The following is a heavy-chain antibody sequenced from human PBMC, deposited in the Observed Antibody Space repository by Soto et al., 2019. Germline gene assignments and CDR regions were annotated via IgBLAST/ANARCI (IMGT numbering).Heavy chain of an antibody. D-gene: IGHD6-13*01. CDR2: IYWDDDK. J-gene: IGHJ4*02. CDR1: GFSFTTDGMG. Sequence: QITLKESGPTLVKPTQTLTLTCTFSGFSFTTDGMGVGWIRQPPGKALEWLALIYWDDDKRYSPSLKSRLTITKDASRNQVVRTLTNMDPADTATYCCAHLYWAASGTRYYFDYWGQGTLVTVSS. V-gene: IGHV2-5*02. CDR3: AHLYWAASGTRYYFDY.